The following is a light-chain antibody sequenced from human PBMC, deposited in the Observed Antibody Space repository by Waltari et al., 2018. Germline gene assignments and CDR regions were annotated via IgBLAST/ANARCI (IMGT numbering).Light chain of an antibody. CDR3: QQYSNSWT. CDR2: GVS. CDR1: QSVSNNY. J-gene: IGKJ1*01. Sequence: EIVLTQSPGTLSLSPGEEATLSCRASQSVSNNYLAWYQQKPGQAPRLLIHGVSSRDTGIPDRFSGSGSGTDFTLTISRLEPEDFAVYYCQQYSNSWTFGQGTKVEIK. V-gene: IGKV3-20*01.